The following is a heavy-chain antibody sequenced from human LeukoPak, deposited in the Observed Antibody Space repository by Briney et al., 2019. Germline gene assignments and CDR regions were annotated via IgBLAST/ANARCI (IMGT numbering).Heavy chain of an antibody. CDR1: GGSFSGYY. Sequence: SETLSLTCAVYGGSFSGYYWSWIRQPPGKGLEWIGSIYYSGSTYYNPFLKSRVTISVDTSKNQFSLKLSSVTAADTAVYYCARRSYGDYVSYFDYWGQGTLVTVSS. CDR2: IYYSGST. CDR3: ARRSYGDYVSYFDY. D-gene: IGHD4-17*01. V-gene: IGHV4-34*01. J-gene: IGHJ4*02.